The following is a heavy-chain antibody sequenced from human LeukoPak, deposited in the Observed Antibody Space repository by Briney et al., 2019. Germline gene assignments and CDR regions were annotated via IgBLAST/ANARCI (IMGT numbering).Heavy chain of an antibody. CDR3: ARGRIQYSDY. V-gene: IGHV5-51*01. J-gene: IGHJ4*02. CDR2: IYPGDSDT. Sequence: GESLKISCKGSGYSFINYWSGWVRQMPGKGLEWVGIIYPGDSDTRYSPSFQGQVTISADKSISTAYLQWSSLKASDTAMYYCARGRIQYSDYWGQGTLVTVSS. CDR1: GYSFINYW. D-gene: IGHD4-11*01.